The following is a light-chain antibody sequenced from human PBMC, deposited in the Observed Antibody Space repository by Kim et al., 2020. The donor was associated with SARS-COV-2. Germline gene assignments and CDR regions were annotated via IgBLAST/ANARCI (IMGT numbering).Light chain of an antibody. V-gene: IGLV3-19*01. CDR1: SLRSFY. CDR2: GKN. J-gene: IGLJ2*01. CDR3: NSRDSSGNQV. Sequence: VGLGQSVRITCQGDSLRSFYASWYQQKPGQANVLVIYGKNNRPSGIPDRFSGSSSGNTASLTITGAQAEDEADYYCNSRDSSGNQVFGGGTQLTVL.